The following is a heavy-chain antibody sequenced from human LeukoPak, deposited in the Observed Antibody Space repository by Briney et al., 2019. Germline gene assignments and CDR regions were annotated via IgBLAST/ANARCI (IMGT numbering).Heavy chain of an antibody. J-gene: IGHJ4*02. CDR3: AKEAAAGQFDY. D-gene: IGHD6-13*01. Sequence: GGSLRLSCAASGFTFSSCAMSWVRQAPGKGLEWVSTISGSGVSTSYADSVKGRFSISRDNSRNALDLQMNSLRAEDTAIYYCAKEAAAGQFDYWGQGTLVTVSS. CDR2: ISGSGVST. CDR1: GFTFSSCA. V-gene: IGHV3-23*01.